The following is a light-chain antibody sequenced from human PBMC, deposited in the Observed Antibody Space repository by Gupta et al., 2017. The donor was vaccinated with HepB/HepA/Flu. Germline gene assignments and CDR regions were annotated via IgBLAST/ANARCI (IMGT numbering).Light chain of an antibody. CDR3: AAWDDSLIGLV. CDR1: SSNIGNNA. V-gene: IGLV1-36*01. J-gene: IGLJ2*01. Sequence: QSVLTQPPSVSEAPRQRVTISCSGSSSNIGNNAVYWYQQLPGKSPKFLIYYDDLLPSGVSDRFSGSRSGTSASLAISGLQSEDEAEYYCAAWDDSLIGLVFGGGTKLTVL. CDR2: YDD.